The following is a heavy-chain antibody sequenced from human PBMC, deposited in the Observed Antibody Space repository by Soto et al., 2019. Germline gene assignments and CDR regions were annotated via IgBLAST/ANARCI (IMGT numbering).Heavy chain of an antibody. CDR3: ARHGYSHDYGVY. Sequence: EVQLVQSGAEVRKPGESLKISCKGSGYSFSNHWIGWVRQMPGKGLEWMGIIYPGDSDTRYSPSFQGQVTISADKSIRTAYLQWNSLKASDTAMYYCARHGYSHDYGVYWGQGTLVTVSS. CDR1: GYSFSNHW. J-gene: IGHJ4*02. V-gene: IGHV5-51*01. CDR2: IYPGDSDT. D-gene: IGHD5-18*01.